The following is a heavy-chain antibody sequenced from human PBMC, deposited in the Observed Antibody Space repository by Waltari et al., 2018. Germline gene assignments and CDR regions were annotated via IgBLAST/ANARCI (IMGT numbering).Heavy chain of an antibody. V-gene: IGHV1-18*01. CDR1: GYTFTSYG. CDR3: ARQSASSGWYVVA. D-gene: IGHD6-19*01. CDR2: NSAYNGKT. J-gene: IGHJ5*02. Sequence: QVQLVQSGAEVKKPGASVKVSCKASGYTFTSYGISWVRQAPGQGLEWMGWNSAYNGKTNNAQKLKGRVTISVDTSKNQFSLKLSSVTAADTAVYYCARQSASSGWYVVAWGQGTLVTVSS.